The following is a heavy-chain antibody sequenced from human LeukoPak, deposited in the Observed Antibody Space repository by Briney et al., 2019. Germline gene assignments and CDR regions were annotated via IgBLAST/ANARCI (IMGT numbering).Heavy chain of an antibody. J-gene: IGHJ3*02. CDR3: ARVFCSGGSCYSGAFDI. D-gene: IGHD2-15*01. V-gene: IGHV3-30*02. CDR2: IRYDGSNK. CDR1: GFTFSRYG. Sequence: GGSLRLSCAASGFTFSRYGMHWVRQAPGKGLEWVAFIRYDGSNKYYADSVKGRFTISRDNSKNTLYLQMNSLRAEDTALYYCARVFCSGGSCYSGAFDIWGQGTMVTVSS.